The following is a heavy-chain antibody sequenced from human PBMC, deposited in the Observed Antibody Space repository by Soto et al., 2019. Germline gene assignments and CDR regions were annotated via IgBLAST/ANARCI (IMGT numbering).Heavy chain of an antibody. CDR3: ERWSLYYYDSSGSYNWFDP. D-gene: IGHD3-22*01. CDR1: GGSISSSNW. V-gene: IGHV4-4*02. J-gene: IGHJ5*02. Sequence: SETLSLTCAVSGGSISSSNWWSWVRQPPGKGLEWSGESCHSGSTNYHTSLKSRVTTPVDKSKNQFSLKLSSVTAADTAVYYCERWSLYYYDSSGSYNWFDPWGQATLVPVSS. CDR2: SCHSGST.